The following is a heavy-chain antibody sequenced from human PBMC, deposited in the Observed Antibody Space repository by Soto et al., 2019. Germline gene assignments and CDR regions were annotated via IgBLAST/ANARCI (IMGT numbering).Heavy chain of an antibody. D-gene: IGHD5-18*01. Sequence: QVQLVQSGAEVKKPGSSVKVSCKASGGTFSSYAISWVRQAPGQGLEWMGGIIPIFGTANYAQKFQGRVTITADESTSTAYMELSSLRSEYTAVYYCARDQLDTAMVIVGCFDYWGQGTLVTVSS. J-gene: IGHJ4*02. CDR1: GGTFSSYA. CDR3: ARDQLDTAMVIVGCFDY. V-gene: IGHV1-69*19. CDR2: IIPIFGTA.